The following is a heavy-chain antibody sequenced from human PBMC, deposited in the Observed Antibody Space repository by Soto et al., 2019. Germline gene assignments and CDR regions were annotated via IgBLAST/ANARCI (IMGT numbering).Heavy chain of an antibody. CDR2: IYMSGIT. Sequence: SETLSLTCTVSGGSMSSYYWSYIRQPAGKGLEWIGRIYMSGITDYNPSLKSRVTMSVDTSKNQFSLNLSSVTAADTAVYYCARTAAKIPTTFDYWGQGTLVTVYS. CDR3: ARTAAKIPTTFDY. V-gene: IGHV4-4*07. CDR1: GGSMSSYY. D-gene: IGHD1-1*01. J-gene: IGHJ4*02.